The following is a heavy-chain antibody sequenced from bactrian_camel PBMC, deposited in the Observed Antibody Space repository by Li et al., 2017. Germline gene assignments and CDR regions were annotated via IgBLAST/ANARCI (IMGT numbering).Heavy chain of an antibody. J-gene: IGHJ4*01. D-gene: IGHD3*01. CDR1: GYRYIGSC. CDR3: GASRVIMTPTQALTTSSLFRF. V-gene: IGHV3S40*01. Sequence: VQLVESGGGSVQAGGSLRLSCEYSGYRYIGSCMGWFRQAPGKEREAVATLYSGSGLRDYSDSVEGRFKISQDNAKDSFYLQMSSLRPEDTAMYYCGASRVIMTPTQALTTSSLFRFWGQGTQVTVS. CDR2: LYSGSGLR.